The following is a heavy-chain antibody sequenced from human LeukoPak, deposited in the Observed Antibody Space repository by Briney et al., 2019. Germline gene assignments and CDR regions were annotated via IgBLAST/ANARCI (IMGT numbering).Heavy chain of an antibody. V-gene: IGHV4-59*01. CDR3: ARDHPVIPVGFFDY. CDR1: GGSINGYY. Sequence: SEPVSLTCTVSGGSINGYYWSWIRQPPGKGLEWIGYIHYRGITNQNPSLKSRVTISVDTSKSQFFLKLSSVTAADTAVYYCARDHPVIPVGFFDYWGHGCLATVSS. J-gene: IGHJ4*01. D-gene: IGHD3-16*02. CDR2: IHYRGIT.